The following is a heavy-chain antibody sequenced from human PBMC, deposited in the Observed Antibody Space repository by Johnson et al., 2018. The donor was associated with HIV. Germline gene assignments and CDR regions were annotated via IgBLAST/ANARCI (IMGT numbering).Heavy chain of an antibody. V-gene: IGHV3-33*08. CDR2: IWYDGSNK. CDR1: GFTFRSYA. CDR3: ASISLGAFDI. J-gene: IGHJ3*02. Sequence: QVQLVESGGGVMQPVKSLRLSCEASGFTFRSYAMHWVRQAPGKGLEWVAVIWYDGSNKYYADSVKGRFTISRDNSRNTLYLQMSSLRPEDTAVYFCASISLGAFDIWGQGTLVTVSS.